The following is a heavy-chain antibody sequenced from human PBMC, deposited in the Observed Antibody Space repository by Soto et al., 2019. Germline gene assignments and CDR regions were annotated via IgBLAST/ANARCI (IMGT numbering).Heavy chain of an antibody. CDR1: EYGFSRYA. D-gene: IGHD3-22*01. Sequence: ASVKVSCKTSEYGFSRYAFHWVRQAPGQGLEWMGWIYAGNGNTKYSQKFQGRVTISRDTFASTTYLELGGLTSEDTALYFCARDQTDLHSSGYPNGMGVCGQATTVTVSS. CDR3: ARDQTDLHSSGYPNGMGV. V-gene: IGHV1-3*01. J-gene: IGHJ6*02. CDR2: IYAGNGNT.